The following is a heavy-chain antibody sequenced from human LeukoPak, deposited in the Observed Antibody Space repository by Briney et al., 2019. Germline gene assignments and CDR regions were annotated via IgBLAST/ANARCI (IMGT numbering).Heavy chain of an antibody. Sequence: ASVKVSCKASGYTFTSYAMNWVRQAPGQGLEWMGWINTNTGNPTYAQGFTGRFVFSLDTSVNTAYLQISSLKAEDTAVYYCARVVHPYDYESSGLTYDAFDIWGQGTMVTVSS. CDR2: INTNTGNP. CDR1: GYTFTSYA. J-gene: IGHJ3*02. V-gene: IGHV7-4-1*02. CDR3: ARVVHPYDYESSGLTYDAFDI. D-gene: IGHD3-22*01.